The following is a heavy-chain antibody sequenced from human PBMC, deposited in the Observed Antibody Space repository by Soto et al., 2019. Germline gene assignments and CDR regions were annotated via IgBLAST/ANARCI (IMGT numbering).Heavy chain of an antibody. J-gene: IGHJ6*02. V-gene: IGHV3-23*01. Sequence: WGSLRLSCAASGLTFVSYAITCVRQAPGKGLEWVSGISASGGNTYYADSVKGRFTISRDNSKNMVFLQMNGLRAEDTAVHYCTNRPRYYDLDVWGQGAAVTVSS. CDR2: ISASGGNT. CDR1: GLTFVSYA. CDR3: TNRPRYYDLDV.